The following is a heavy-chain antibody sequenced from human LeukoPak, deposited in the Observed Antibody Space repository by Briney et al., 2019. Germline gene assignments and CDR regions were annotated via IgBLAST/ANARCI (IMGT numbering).Heavy chain of an antibody. CDR2: IRYDGSNK. CDR1: GFIFSSCG. Sequence: PGGSLRLSCAASGFIFSSCGMHWVRLVPGKGPEWVAFIRYDGSNKYYAESVKGRFTISRDNSKNMLYLQMNSLTGEDTAVYHCAKEPPNTMIVGHRLDHWGLGTLVTVSS. J-gene: IGHJ4*02. V-gene: IGHV3-30*02. CDR3: AKEPPNTMIVGHRLDH. D-gene: IGHD3-22*01.